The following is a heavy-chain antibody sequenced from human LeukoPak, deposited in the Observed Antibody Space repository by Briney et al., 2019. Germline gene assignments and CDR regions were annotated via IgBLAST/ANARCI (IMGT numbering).Heavy chain of an antibody. V-gene: IGHV1-3*01. J-gene: IGHJ6*03. CDR2: INAGNGNT. D-gene: IGHD3-3*01. Sequence: GASVKVSCKASGYTFTSYAMHWVRQAPGQRLEWMGWINAGNGNTKYSQKFQGRVTITRDTSASTAYMELSSLRSEDTAVYYCARGKPRPRFGVVAYYYYMDVWGKGTTVTVSS. CDR3: ARGKPRPRFGVVAYYYYMDV. CDR1: GYTFTSYA.